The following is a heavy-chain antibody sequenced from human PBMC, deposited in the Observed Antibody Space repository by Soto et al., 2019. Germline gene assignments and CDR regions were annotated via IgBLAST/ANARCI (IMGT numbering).Heavy chain of an antibody. D-gene: IGHD5-12*01. J-gene: IGHJ4*02. CDR2: IKQDGSEK. CDR3: ARRDSGYDSIEYFDY. Sequence: GGCLRLSCAASGFTFSSYWMSWVRQAPGKGLEWVANIKQDGSEKYYVDSVKGRVTISRDNAKNSLYLQMNSLRAEDTAVYYFARRDSGYDSIEYFDYWGQGTLVTVSS. CDR1: GFTFSSYW. V-gene: IGHV3-7*01.